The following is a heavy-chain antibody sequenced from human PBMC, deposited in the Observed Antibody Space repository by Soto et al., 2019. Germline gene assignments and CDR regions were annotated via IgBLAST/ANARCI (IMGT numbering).Heavy chain of an antibody. V-gene: IGHV1-2*02. CDR2: VNPKRGDA. Sequence: QVVLVQSGAEVKKPGDSVKVSCKSSGYKFTNYYIHWVRQAPGLGPEWMGWVNPKRGDAIYAQKFQGRVTITRGMATTTAYLELNSMKPDDTAVYFCARDPVLPGQYWYFDLWGRGTLVTVSS. J-gene: IGHJ2*01. CDR3: ARDPVLPGQYWYFDL. CDR1: GYKFTNYY.